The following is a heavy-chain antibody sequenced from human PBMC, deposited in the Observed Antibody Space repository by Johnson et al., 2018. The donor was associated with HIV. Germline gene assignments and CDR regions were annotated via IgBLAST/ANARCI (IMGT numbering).Heavy chain of an antibody. CDR2: IRYDGDNK. D-gene: IGHD1-26*01. J-gene: IGHJ3*02. CDR1: GFTFDDYG. CDR3: AKDRYMKGAITGFDI. Sequence: QVQLVESGGGVVRPGGSLRLSCAASGFTFDDYGMSWVRQAPGKGLEWVAFIRYDGDNKYYADSVKGRFTTSRDNSKNTLYLQMNILRCEDTAVYYCAKDRYMKGAITGFDIWGQGTMVTVSS. V-gene: IGHV3-30*02.